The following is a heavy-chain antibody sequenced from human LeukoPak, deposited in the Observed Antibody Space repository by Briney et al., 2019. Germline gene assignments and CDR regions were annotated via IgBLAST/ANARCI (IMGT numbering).Heavy chain of an antibody. CDR1: GYSISSGYY. D-gene: IGHD3-3*01. Sequence: SETLSLTCAVSGYSISSGYYWGWIRQPPGEGLEWIGSIYHSGSTYYNPSLKSRVTISVDTSKNQFSLKLSSVTAADTAVYYCARLLREWLNFDYWGQGTLVTVSS. CDR2: IYHSGST. V-gene: IGHV4-38-2*01. CDR3: ARLLREWLNFDY. J-gene: IGHJ4*02.